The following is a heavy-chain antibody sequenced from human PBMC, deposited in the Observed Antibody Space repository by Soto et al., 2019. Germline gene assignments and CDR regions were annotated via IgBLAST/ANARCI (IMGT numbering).Heavy chain of an antibody. V-gene: IGHV1-3*01. CDR2: INAGNCNT. Sequence: ASVKVSCKASGYTFTSYAMHWVRQAPGQRLEWMGWINAGNCNTKYSQKFQGRVTITRDTSASTAYMELSSLRSEDTAVYYCARLQLGPVHYYMDVWGKGTTVTVSS. CDR3: ARLQLGPVHYYMDV. D-gene: IGHD5-18*01. J-gene: IGHJ6*03. CDR1: GYTFTSYA.